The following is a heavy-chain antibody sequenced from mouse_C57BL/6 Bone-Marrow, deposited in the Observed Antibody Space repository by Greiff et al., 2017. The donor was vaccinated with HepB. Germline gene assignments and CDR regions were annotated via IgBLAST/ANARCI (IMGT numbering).Heavy chain of an antibody. D-gene: IGHD2-4*01. Sequence: EVQGVESGGGLVKPGGSLKLSCAASGFTFSSYTMSWVRQTPEKRLEWVATISGGGGNTYYPDSVKGRFTISRDNAKNTLYLQMSSLRSEDTALYYCARHMGLRRYYYAMDYWGQGTSVTVSS. CDR3: ARHMGLRRYYYAMDY. CDR1: GFTFSSYT. V-gene: IGHV5-9*01. J-gene: IGHJ4*01. CDR2: ISGGGGNT.